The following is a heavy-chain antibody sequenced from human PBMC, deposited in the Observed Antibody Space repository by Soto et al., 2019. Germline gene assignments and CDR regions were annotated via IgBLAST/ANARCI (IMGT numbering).Heavy chain of an antibody. D-gene: IGHD3-10*02. Sequence: QVRLVQSGAEVKEPGDSVRVSCEASGYTFTAYHIHWVRQAPGQGLEWMGWINPKFGDTGYAQDFQGRVSMTSDMCIRTGYMELSRLTSDDTAIYYFARNMAYYYGRGSGNGDRVWGQRNTVNVFS. CDR2: INPKFGDT. CDR3: ARNMAYYYGRGSGNGDRV. J-gene: IGHJ6*02. V-gene: IGHV1-2*02. CDR1: GYTFTAYH.